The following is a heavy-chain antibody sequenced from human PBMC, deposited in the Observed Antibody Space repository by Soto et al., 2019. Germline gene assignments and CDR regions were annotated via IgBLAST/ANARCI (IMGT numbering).Heavy chain of an antibody. D-gene: IGHD2-8*02. CDR3: ARDILSAGPRATDAFDV. V-gene: IGHV1-3*01. CDR2: INPDKGNT. J-gene: IGHJ3*01. Sequence: QVQLVQSGAEVRKPGASVNISCRASGFSFSDNLINWVRQAPGQSLEWMGWINPDKGNTRYSQTFQGRVTISRHSSASIAYVEVSDLTSEDTAVYYCARDILSAGPRATDAFDVWGQGTMVTVSS. CDR1: GFSFSDNL.